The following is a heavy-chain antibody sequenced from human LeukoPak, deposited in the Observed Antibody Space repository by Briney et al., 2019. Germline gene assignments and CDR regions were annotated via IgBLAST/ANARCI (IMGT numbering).Heavy chain of an antibody. V-gene: IGHV3-66*01. D-gene: IGHD3-9*01. Sequence: GGSLRLSCAASGFTVSSNYMSWVRQAPGKGLEWVSVIYSGGSTYYADSVKGRFTISRDNSKNTLYLQMNSLRAEDTAVYYCATGIITYILTGERDYWGQGTLVTVSS. J-gene: IGHJ4*02. CDR3: ATGIITYILTGERDY. CDR2: IYSGGST. CDR1: GFTVSSNY.